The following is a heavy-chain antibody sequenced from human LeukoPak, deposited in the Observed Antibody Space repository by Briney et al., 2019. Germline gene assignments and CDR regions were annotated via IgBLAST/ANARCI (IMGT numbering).Heavy chain of an antibody. D-gene: IGHD1-1*01. CDR3: ARAVGLTQGGTFDY. V-gene: IGHV4-38-2*02. J-gene: IGHJ4*02. CDR2: IYHSATT. Sequence: PSETLSLTCTVSGYSISSGFYWGWIRQPPGKGLEWIGSIYHSATTHYNSSLKSRATISVDTSKNQLSLKPSSVTAADTAVYYCARAVGLTQGGTFDYWGQGTLVTVSS. CDR1: GYSISSGFY.